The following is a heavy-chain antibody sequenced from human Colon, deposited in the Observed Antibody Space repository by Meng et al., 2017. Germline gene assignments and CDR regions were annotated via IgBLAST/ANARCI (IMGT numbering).Heavy chain of an antibody. V-gene: IGHV4-4*02. CDR3: AKNGAYCLEY. J-gene: IGHJ4*02. Sequence: VHLTESGPGLVKPWGTLSLTGAVAGGSITNSNWWSWVRQPPGKGLEWIGQTYGSVNTAYNPSLKSRVTISVDKSKNQLSLTLSSVTAADTAVYYCAKNGAYCLEYWGQGILVTVSS. CDR1: GGSITNSNW. D-gene: IGHD2-8*02. CDR2: TYGSVNT.